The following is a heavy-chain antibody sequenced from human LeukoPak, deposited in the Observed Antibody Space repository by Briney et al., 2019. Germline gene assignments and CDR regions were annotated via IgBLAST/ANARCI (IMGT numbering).Heavy chain of an antibody. CDR3: ARGAAAAHAFDI. V-gene: IGHV3-21*01. Sequence: ETLSLTCSVSGVSIFSYYWNWVRQAPGKGLEWVSSISSSSSYIYYADSVKGRFTISRDNAKNSLYLQMNSLRAEDTAVYYCARGAAAAHAFDIWGQGTMVTVSS. J-gene: IGHJ3*02. CDR1: GVSIFSYY. D-gene: IGHD6-13*01. CDR2: ISSSSSYI.